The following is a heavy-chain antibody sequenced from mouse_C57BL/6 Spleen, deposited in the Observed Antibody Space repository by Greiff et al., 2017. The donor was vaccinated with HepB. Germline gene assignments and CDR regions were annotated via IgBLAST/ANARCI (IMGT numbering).Heavy chain of an antibody. V-gene: IGHV1-62-2*01. CDR3: ARHGEGRYYEGSEAGWEGGVAY. D-gene: IGHD1-1*01. CDR1: GYTFTEYT. CDR2: FYPGSGSI. J-gene: IGHJ3*01. Sequence: VQLQQSGAELVKPGASVKLSCKASGYTFTEYTIHWVKQRSGQGLEWIGWFYPGSGSIKYNEKFKDKATLTADKSSSTVYMELSRLTSEESEVYFCARHGEGRYYEGSEAGWEGGVAYWGQGTLVTVSA.